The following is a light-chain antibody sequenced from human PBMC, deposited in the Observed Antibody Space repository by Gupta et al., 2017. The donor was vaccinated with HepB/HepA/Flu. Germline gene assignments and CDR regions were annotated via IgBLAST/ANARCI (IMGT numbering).Light chain of an antibody. CDR2: GAS. CDR3: QQYGSSPWT. J-gene: IGKJ1*01. V-gene: IGKV3-20*01. CDR1: QSVSSSY. Sequence: EIVLTQSPGTLSLSPGERATLSCRASQSVSSSYLAWYQQRPGQAPRLLISGASSRATGISDRFSGSGSGTDFTLTISRLEPEDFGVYYCQQYGSSPWTFGQGTKVEIK.